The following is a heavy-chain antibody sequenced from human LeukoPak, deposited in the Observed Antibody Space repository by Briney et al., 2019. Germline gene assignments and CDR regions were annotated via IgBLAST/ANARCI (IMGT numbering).Heavy chain of an antibody. CDR1: GGTFSSYA. CDR3: ARVLGAYSGSYSAAFDI. Sequence: ASVKVSCKASGGTFSSYAISWVRQAPGQGLEWMGRIIPILGIANYAQKFQGRVTITADKSTSTAYMELSSLRSEDTAVHYCARVLGAYSGSYSAAFDIWGQGTMVTVSS. J-gene: IGHJ3*02. D-gene: IGHD1-26*01. CDR2: IIPILGIA. V-gene: IGHV1-69*04.